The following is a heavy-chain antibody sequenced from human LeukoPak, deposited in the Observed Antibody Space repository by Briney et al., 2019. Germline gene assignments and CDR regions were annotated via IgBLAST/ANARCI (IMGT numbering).Heavy chain of an antibody. CDR2: IYTSGST. J-gene: IGHJ4*02. Sequence: KPSETLSLTCTVSGGSISSYYWSWIRQPAGKGLEWIGRIYTSGSTNYNPSLKSRVTMSVDTSKNQFSLKLSSVTAADTAVYYCARVPRYCSSTSCYAVDYWGQGTLVTVSS. D-gene: IGHD2-2*01. CDR1: GGSISSYY. V-gene: IGHV4-4*07. CDR3: ARVPRYCSSTSCYAVDY.